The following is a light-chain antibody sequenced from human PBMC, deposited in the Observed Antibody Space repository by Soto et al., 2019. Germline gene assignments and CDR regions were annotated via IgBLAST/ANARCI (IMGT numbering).Light chain of an antibody. J-gene: IGKJ1*01. CDR1: QSIGSW. CDR2: KAS. V-gene: IGKV1-5*03. CDR3: QHYNDYVVWT. Sequence: DIQMTQSPAILSASVGDRVTITCRASQSIGSWLAWYQHKPGKAPKLLIYKASSLESGVPLRFSGSGSGTEFTLTISSLQRDDFATYYCQHYNDYVVWTFGQGTKVDI.